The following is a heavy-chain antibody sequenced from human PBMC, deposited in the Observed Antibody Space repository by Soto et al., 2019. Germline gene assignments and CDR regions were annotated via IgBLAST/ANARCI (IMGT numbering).Heavy chain of an antibody. V-gene: IGHV3-30-3*01. CDR1: GFTFSSYA. Sequence: PGGSLRLSCAASGFTFSSYAMHWVRQAPGKGLEWVAVISYDGSNKYYADSVKGRFTISRDNSKNTLYLQMNSLRAEDTAVYYCARGVTRVGYCISTSCYGRSQTGYYGMDVWGQGTTVTVS. CDR3: ARGVTRVGYCISTSCYGRSQTGYYGMDV. J-gene: IGHJ6*02. CDR2: ISYDGSNK. D-gene: IGHD2-2*03.